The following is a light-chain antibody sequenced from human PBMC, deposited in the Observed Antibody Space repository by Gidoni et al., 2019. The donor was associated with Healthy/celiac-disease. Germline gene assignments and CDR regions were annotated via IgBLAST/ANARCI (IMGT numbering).Light chain of an antibody. CDR1: QGIRND. Sequence: DIQLTQSPSSLSASVGDRVTITCRASQGIRNDVGWYQQKPGKAPKRLNYAASSLQSGVPSRFSGSGSGTEFTLTISSLQPEDFATYYCLQHNSYPWTCGQXTKVEIK. CDR3: LQHNSYPWT. J-gene: IGKJ1*01. CDR2: AAS. V-gene: IGKV1-17*01.